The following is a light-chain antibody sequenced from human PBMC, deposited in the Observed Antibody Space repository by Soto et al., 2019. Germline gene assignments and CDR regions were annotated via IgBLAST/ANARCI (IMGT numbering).Light chain of an antibody. Sequence: EIVMTQSPATLSVSPGERATLSCMASQSVSSNLAWYQQKPGQAPRLLIYGASTRATGIPARFSGSGSGTQFTLSISSLQSEDFAVYYCQHYNSWPPWTFGQGTKVDIK. CDR3: QHYNSWPPWT. V-gene: IGKV3-15*01. J-gene: IGKJ1*01. CDR1: QSVSSN. CDR2: GAS.